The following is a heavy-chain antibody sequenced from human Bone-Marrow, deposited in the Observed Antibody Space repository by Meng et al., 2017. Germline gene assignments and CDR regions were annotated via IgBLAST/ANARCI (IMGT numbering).Heavy chain of an antibody. D-gene: IGHD3-3*01. V-gene: IGHV3-30*01. CDR1: GFTFSSNA. J-gene: IGHJ6*02. Sequence: GGSLRLSCAVSGFTFSSNAMHWVRQAPGKGLEWVAVISYDGSNKYYANPVKGRFTTSRDNSKNTLYLQMNSLRAEDTAVYYCARAKLLEWLLGDWYYYGMDVWGQGTTVTVSS. CDR3: ARAKLLEWLLGDWYYYGMDV. CDR2: ISYDGSNK.